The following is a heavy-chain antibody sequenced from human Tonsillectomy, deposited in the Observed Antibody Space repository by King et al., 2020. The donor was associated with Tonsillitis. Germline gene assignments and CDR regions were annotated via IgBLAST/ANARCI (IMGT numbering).Heavy chain of an antibody. Sequence: QLQESGPGLVKPSETLSLTCIVSGGSISSSTYYWGWIRQPPGQGLEWIGSIYYTGSTDYNPSLKSRVSISVDTSKNQFSLKLGSVTAADTAVYYCARHYVARGFFNYWGQGTLVTVSS. CDR2: IYYTGST. V-gene: IGHV4-39*07. J-gene: IGHJ4*02. CDR3: ARHYVARGFFNY. D-gene: IGHD3-16*01. CDR1: GGSISSSTYY.